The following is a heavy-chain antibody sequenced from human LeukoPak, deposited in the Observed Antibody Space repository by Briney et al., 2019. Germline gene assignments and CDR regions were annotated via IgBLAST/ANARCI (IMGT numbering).Heavy chain of an antibody. D-gene: IGHD6-19*01. CDR1: GFTFSSYW. J-gene: IGHJ4*02. Sequence: PGGSLRLSCAASGFTFSSYWMHWVRHAPGKGLVWVSRINSDGSTTGYADSVKGRFTISRDNAKSTLYLQMNSLRAEDTAVYYCALCSLRYSSGWYVFDYWGQGTLVTVSS. CDR3: ALCSLRYSSGWYVFDY. V-gene: IGHV3-74*01. CDR2: INSDGSTT.